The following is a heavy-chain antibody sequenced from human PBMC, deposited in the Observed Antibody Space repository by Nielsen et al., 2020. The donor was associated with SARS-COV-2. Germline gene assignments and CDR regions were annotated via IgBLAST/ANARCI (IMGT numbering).Heavy chain of an antibody. CDR2: IYYSGST. V-gene: IGHV4-59*01. CDR3: AREEGYYGSGSYRNYYYYYGMDV. J-gene: IGHJ6*02. D-gene: IGHD3-10*01. Sequence: WIRQPPGKGLEWIGYIYYSGSTNYNPSLKSRVTISVDTSKNQFSLKLSSVTAADTAVYYCAREEGYYGSGSYRNYYYYYGMDVWGQGTTVTVSS.